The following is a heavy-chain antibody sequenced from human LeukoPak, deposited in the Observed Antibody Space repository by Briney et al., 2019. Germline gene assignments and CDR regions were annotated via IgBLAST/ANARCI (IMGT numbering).Heavy chain of an antibody. CDR2: IYYSGSA. Sequence: SQTLSLTCTVSGGSISSGDYFWSWIRQPPGKGLEWIGYIYYSGSAYYNPSLKSRVTISVDTSKNQFSLKLSPVAAADTAVYYCARDPHYHDRSGSFVWGQGTMVTVSS. V-gene: IGHV4-30-4*08. CDR1: GGSISSGDYF. J-gene: IGHJ3*01. D-gene: IGHD3-22*01. CDR3: ARDPHYHDRSGSFV.